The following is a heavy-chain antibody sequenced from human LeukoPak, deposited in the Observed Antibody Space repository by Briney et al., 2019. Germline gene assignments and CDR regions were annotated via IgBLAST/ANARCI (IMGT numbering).Heavy chain of an antibody. CDR3: ARDLGNDYGLNWLDP. V-gene: IGHV1-18*01. CDR1: GYTFTSYG. J-gene: IGHJ5*02. Sequence: ASVKVSCKASGYTFTSYGISWVRQAPGQGLEWMGWISDYNGNTNYAQKLQGRVTMTTDRSTSTTYMELRSLRSDDTAVYYCARDLGNDYGLNWLDPWGQGTLVTVSS. CDR2: ISDYNGNT. D-gene: IGHD4-17*01.